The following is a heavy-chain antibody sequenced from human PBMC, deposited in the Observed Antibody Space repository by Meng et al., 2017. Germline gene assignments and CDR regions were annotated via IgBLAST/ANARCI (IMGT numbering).Heavy chain of an antibody. CDR3: ARGRGGFLPYYFDY. V-gene: IGHV1-69*05. Sequence: SVKVSCKASGGTFSSYAISWVRQAPGQGLEWMGGIIPIFGTANYAQKFQGRVTITTDESTSTAYMELSSQRSEDTAGYYRARGRGGFLPYYFDYWGQGTLVTVSS. D-gene: IGHD4-23*01. CDR1: GGTFSSYA. CDR2: IIPIFGTA. J-gene: IGHJ4*02.